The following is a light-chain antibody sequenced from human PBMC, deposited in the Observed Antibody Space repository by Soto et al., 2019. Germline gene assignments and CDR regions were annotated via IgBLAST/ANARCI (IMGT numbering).Light chain of an antibody. CDR1: QSVSSSY. CDR2: DAS. CDR3: QQLTDWPPQWT. Sequence: EIVLTQSPATLSLSPGERATLSCGASQSVSSSYLAWYQQKPGLAPRLLIYDASSRATGIPDRFSGSGSGTDFTLTISRLEPEDFAVYYCQQLTDWPPQWTFGQGTKVEIK. V-gene: IGKV3D-20*02. J-gene: IGKJ1*01.